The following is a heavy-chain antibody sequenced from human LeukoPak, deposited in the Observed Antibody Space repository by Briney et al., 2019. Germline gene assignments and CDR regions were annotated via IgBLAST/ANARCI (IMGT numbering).Heavy chain of an antibody. Sequence: QPGRSLRLSCAASGFTFNNNAMHWVRQAPGKGLEWVAVISYDGSNNYYADSVKGRFTISRDNSKNTLYLHMNSLRAEDTALYYCAKYFGSGYQAQDYWGQGALVTVSS. CDR2: ISYDGSNN. CDR1: GFTFNNNA. D-gene: IGHD3-22*01. CDR3: AKYFGSGYQAQDY. J-gene: IGHJ4*02. V-gene: IGHV3-30-3*02.